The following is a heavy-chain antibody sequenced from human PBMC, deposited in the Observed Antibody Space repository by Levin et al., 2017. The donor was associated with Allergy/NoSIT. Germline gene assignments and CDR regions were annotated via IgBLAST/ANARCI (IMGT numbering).Heavy chain of an antibody. Sequence: PGGSLRLSCKGSGYSFSSYWIAWVRQVPGQGLDWMGIIYPSDSNVKYSPSFQGQVTISADKSNSTAYLQWSSLKASDTGIYFCARVDYYASGSSNHYYYYGMDVWGQGTTVTVSS. CDR3: ARVDYYASGSSNHYYYYGMDV. D-gene: IGHD3-10*01. J-gene: IGHJ6*02. CDR1: GYSFSSYW. V-gene: IGHV5-51*01. CDR2: IYPSDSNV.